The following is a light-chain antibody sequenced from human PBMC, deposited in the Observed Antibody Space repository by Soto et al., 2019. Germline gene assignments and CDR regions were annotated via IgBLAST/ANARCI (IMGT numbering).Light chain of an antibody. V-gene: IGLV2-8*01. Sequence: QSALTQPPSASGSPGQSVTISCTGTSSDVGGYNYVSWYQQHPGKAPKLMLYEVSKRPSGVPDRFSGSKSGNTASLTVSGLQAEDEADYYCSSYAGSNKRVFGTGTKLTVL. CDR2: EVS. CDR3: SSYAGSNKRV. J-gene: IGLJ1*01. CDR1: SSDVGGYNY.